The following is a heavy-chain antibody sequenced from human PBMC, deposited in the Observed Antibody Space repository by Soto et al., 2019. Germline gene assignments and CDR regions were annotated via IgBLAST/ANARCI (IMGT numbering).Heavy chain of an antibody. CDR1: GFTFSSYA. V-gene: IGHV3-30-3*01. CDR2: ISYDGSSK. Sequence: QVQLVESGGGGVQPGRSLRLSCAASGFTFSSYAMNWVRQAPGKGLEWVAVISYDGSSKYFADSVKGRFTISRDNSKNTVYLLMNSLRAEDTAVYYCARSIVVVLKSAFDIRGQGTMVTVSS. CDR3: ARSIVVVLKSAFDI. D-gene: IGHD2-15*01. J-gene: IGHJ3*02.